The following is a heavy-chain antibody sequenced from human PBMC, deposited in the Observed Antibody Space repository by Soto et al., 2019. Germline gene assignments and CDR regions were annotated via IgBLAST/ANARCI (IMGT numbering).Heavy chain of an antibody. CDR1: GGSFSGYY. V-gene: IGHV4-34*01. CDR2: INHSGST. J-gene: IGHJ4*02. CDR3: ARFPYYYDSSGYTYDY. D-gene: IGHD3-22*01. Sequence: SETLSLTFAVYGGSFSGYYWSWIRQPPGKGLEWIGEINHSGSTNYNPSLKSRVTISVDTSKNQFSLKLSSVTAADTAVYYCARFPYYYDSSGYTYDYWGQGTLVTVSS.